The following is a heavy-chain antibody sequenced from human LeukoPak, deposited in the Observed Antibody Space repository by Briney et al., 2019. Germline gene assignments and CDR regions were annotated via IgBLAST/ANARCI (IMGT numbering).Heavy chain of an antibody. Sequence: ASVKVSCKASGGTFTSYAISWVRQTPGQGLEWMGGIIPIFGTANYAQKFQGRVTITADESTSTAYMELSSLRSEDTAVYYCARGLTTTVVSAYYGMDVWGQGTTVTVSS. CDR1: GGTFTSYA. V-gene: IGHV1-69*13. CDR2: IIPIFGTA. D-gene: IGHD4-23*01. J-gene: IGHJ6*02. CDR3: ARGLTTTVVSAYYGMDV.